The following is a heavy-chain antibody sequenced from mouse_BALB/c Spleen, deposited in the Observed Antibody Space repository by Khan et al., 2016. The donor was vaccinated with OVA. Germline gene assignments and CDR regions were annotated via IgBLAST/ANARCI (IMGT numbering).Heavy chain of an antibody. CDR1: GHIFTKYG. J-gene: IGHJ4*01. V-gene: IGHV9-3-1*01. D-gene: IGHD2-10*01. Sequence: QIQLVQSAPELKKPGETVKLSCKASGHIFTKYGMNCVKQAPGKGLKWMGWINTYTGEPTYADDFNGRFAFSLETSASTAYLQINNLKNEDTATYVCARPPYFSYVLDNWGQGTSVTVSS. CDR3: ARPPYFSYVLDN. CDR2: INTYTGEP.